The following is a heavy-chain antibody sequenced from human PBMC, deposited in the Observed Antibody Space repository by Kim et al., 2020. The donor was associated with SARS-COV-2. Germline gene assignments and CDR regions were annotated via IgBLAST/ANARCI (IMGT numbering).Heavy chain of an antibody. CDR1: GGSISSYY. D-gene: IGHD3-3*01. V-gene: IGHV4-59*01. CDR3: ARGDFWSGYQTPGPYYFDY. Sequence: SETLSLTCTVSGGSISSYYWSWIRQPPGKGLEWIGYIYYSGSTNYNPSLKSRVTISVDTSKNQFSLKLSSVTAADTAVYYCARGDFWSGYQTPGPYYFDYWGQGTLVTVSS. CDR2: IYYSGST. J-gene: IGHJ4*02.